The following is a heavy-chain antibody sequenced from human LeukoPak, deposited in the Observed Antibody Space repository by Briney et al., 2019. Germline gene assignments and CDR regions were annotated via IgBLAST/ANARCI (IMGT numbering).Heavy chain of an antibody. J-gene: IGHJ4*02. CDR2: IRSKAYGGTT. CDR3: TRGGIAAAGTRFGY. D-gene: IGHD6-13*01. V-gene: IGHV3-49*04. CDR1: GFTFGDYA. Sequence: GGSLRLSCTASGFTFGDYAMSWVRQAPGKGLGWVGFIRSKAYGGTTEYAASVKGRFTISRDDSKSIAYLQMNSLKTEDTAVYYCTRGGIAAAGTRFGYWGQGTLVTVSS.